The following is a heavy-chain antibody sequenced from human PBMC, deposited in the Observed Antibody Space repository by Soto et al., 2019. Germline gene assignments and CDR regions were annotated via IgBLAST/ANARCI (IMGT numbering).Heavy chain of an antibody. V-gene: IGHV4-59*12. D-gene: IGHD5-18*01. CDR2: IYYSGST. CDR3: ARDSIQLWPYYYYYGMDV. J-gene: IGHJ6*02. CDR1: GGSISSYY. Sequence: SETLSLTCTVSGGSISSYYWSWIRQPPGKGLEWIGYIYYSGSTNYNPSLKSRVTISVDTSKNQFSLKLSSVTAADTAVYYCARDSIQLWPYYYYYGMDVWGQGTTVTVSS.